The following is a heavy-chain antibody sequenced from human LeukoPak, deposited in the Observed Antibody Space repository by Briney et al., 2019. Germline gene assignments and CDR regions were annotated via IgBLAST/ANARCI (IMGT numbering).Heavy chain of an antibody. Sequence: PGGSLRLSCAASGFTFSSYSMNWVRQAPGKELEWVSYMSSSSDTIYYADSVKGRFTISRDNAKNSLYLQMNSLRDEDAAVYYCARDEAVAGTYYYYYGMDVWSQGTTVTVSS. CDR1: GFTFSSYS. CDR2: MSSSSDTI. V-gene: IGHV3-48*02. CDR3: ARDEAVAGTYYYYYGMDV. J-gene: IGHJ6*02. D-gene: IGHD6-19*01.